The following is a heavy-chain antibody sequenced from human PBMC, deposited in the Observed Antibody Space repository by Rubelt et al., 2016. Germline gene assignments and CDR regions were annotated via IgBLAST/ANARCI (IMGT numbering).Heavy chain of an antibody. CDR1: GFSVSSNF. CDR2: IYTGGST. CDR3: RVGATIVDY. V-gene: IGHV3-53*01. J-gene: IGHJ4*02. D-gene: IGHD1-26*01. Sequence: EVQLVESGGGLIQPGGSLRLSCAASGFSVSSNFMSWVRQSPGKGLEWVSVIYTGGSTFYADSVRGRFSISRDSSKNMLYLQMNSLRVEDTAVYYCRVGATIVDYWGQGTLVTVSS.